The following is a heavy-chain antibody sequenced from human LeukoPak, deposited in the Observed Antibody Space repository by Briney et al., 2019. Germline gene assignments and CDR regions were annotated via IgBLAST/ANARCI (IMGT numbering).Heavy chain of an antibody. CDR2: IYHSGST. CDR3: ARLGRDGYNPNWYFDL. CDR1: GGSISSGGYY. J-gene: IGHJ2*01. Sequence: SETLSLTCTVSGGSISSGGYYWSWIRQPPGKGLEWIGYIYHSGSTYYNPSLKSRVTISVDRSKNQFSLKLSSVTAADTAVYYCARLGRDGYNPNWYFDLWGRGTLVTVSS. V-gene: IGHV4-30-2*01. D-gene: IGHD5-24*01.